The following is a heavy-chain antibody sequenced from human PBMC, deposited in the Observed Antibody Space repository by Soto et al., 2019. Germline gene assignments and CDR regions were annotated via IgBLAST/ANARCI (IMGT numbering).Heavy chain of an antibody. CDR1: GGSISSYY. J-gene: IGHJ5*02. Sequence: SETLSLTCTVSGGSISSYYWSWIRQPPGKGLEWIGYIYYSGSTNYNPSLKSRVTISVDTSKNQFSLKLSSVTAADTAVYYCARAGGGCSGGSCYGSNWFDPWGQGTLVTVSS. D-gene: IGHD2-15*01. CDR3: ARAGGGCSGGSCYGSNWFDP. CDR2: IYYSGST. V-gene: IGHV4-59*01.